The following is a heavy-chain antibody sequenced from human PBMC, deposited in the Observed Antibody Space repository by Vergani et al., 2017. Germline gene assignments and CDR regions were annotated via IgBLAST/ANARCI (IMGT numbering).Heavy chain of an antibody. CDR3: ARKGIAVAGWFDP. CDR2: INHSGST. Sequence: QVQLQQWGAGLLKPSETLSLTCAVYGGSFSGYYWSWIRQPPGKGLEWIGEINHSGSTNSNPSRKSRVTITVDTSKNQFSLKLSSVTAADTAVYYCARKGIAVAGWFDPWGQGTLVTVSS. V-gene: IGHV4-34*01. D-gene: IGHD6-19*01. CDR1: GGSFSGYY. J-gene: IGHJ5*02.